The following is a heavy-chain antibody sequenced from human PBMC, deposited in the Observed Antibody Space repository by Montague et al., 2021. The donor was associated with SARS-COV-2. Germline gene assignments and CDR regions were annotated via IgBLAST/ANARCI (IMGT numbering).Heavy chain of an antibody. D-gene: IGHD5-18*01. CDR1: GFTVSRHS. J-gene: IGHJ3*02. V-gene: IGHV3-30*01. Sequence: SLRLSCAASGFTVSRHSVAYRRHAPLNSLDGIASLSDDCFNKYYADSVKGRFTISRDNSKNTLSLQMNSLRTEDTAVYYCARGGGYRDAFDIWGQGTMVTVSS. CDR2: LSDDCFNK. CDR3: ARGGGYRDAFDI.